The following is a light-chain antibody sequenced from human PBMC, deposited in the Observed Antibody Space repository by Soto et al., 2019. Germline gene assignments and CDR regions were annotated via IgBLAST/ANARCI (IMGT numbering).Light chain of an antibody. J-gene: IGLJ1*01. V-gene: IGLV2-11*01. CDR3: CSYAGSYTVYV. CDR1: SSDVGGYNY. Sequence: QSALTQPRSVSGSPGQSVTISCTGTSSDVGGYNYVSWYQQHPGKAPKVMIYDVSKRPSGVPDRFSGSKSGNTASLTISGLQAEDEADYYCCSYAGSYTVYVFGTGTKLTVL. CDR2: DVS.